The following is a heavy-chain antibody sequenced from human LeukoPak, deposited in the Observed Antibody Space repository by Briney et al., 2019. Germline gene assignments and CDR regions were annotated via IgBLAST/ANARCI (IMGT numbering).Heavy chain of an antibody. CDR2: ITGSGGST. CDR3: ATERNWVFDY. V-gene: IGHV3-23*01. Sequence: GGSLRLSCAASGFTFSSYAISWVRQAPGKGLEWVSAITGSGGSTYYADSVKGRFTISRDNSKNTLYVQMNSLRAEDTAVYYCATERNWVFDYWGQGTLVTVSS. CDR1: GFTFSSYA. J-gene: IGHJ4*02. D-gene: IGHD7-27*01.